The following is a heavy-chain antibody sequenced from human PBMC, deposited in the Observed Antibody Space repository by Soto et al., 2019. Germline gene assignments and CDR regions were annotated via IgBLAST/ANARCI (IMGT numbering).Heavy chain of an antibody. CDR1: GFTFSTYA. CDR2: ISGSGDST. Sequence: EVQLLESGGGLVQPGGSLRLSCAASGFTFSTYAMNWVRQAPGKGLEWVSGISGSGDSTYYADSVKGRFTVSRDNSKNTLYLQMNSLRGEDTAVFYCAKERSSGWSCDYWGQGTLVTVSP. V-gene: IGHV3-23*01. D-gene: IGHD6-19*01. J-gene: IGHJ4*02. CDR3: AKERSSGWSCDY.